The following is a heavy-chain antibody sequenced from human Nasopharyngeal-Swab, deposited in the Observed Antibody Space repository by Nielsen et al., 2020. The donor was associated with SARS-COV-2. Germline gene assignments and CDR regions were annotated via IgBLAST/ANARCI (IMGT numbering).Heavy chain of an antibody. J-gene: IGHJ4*02. CDR2: ISYDGSNT. D-gene: IGHD2-8*02. Sequence: GGSLRLSCVASGFTFRNYGMHWVRQAPGKGLEWVAVISYDGSNTYYADSVKGRFTISRDKSKNTLYLQMTSLRPEDTAVYYCAKDQASFGRNFESSTGEDYWGQGTLVTVSS. CDR1: GFTFRNYG. V-gene: IGHV3-30*18. CDR3: AKDQASFGRNFESSTGEDY.